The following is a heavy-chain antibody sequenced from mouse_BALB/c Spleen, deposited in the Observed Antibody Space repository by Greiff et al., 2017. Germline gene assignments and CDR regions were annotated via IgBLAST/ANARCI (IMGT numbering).Heavy chain of an antibody. CDR3: ARGGTGAMDY. CDR2: IRNKANGYTT. J-gene: IGHJ4*01. Sequence: EVMLVESGGGLVQPGGSLRLSCATSGFTFTDYYMSWVRQPPGKALEWLGFIRNKANGYTTEYSASVKGRFTISRDNSQSILYLQMNTLRAEDSATYYCARGGTGAMDYWGQGTSVTVSS. CDR1: GFTFTDYY. V-gene: IGHV7-3*02. D-gene: IGHD3-3*01.